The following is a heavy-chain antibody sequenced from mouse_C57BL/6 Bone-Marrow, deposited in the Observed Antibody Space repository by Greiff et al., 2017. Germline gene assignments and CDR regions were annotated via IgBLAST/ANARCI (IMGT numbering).Heavy chain of an antibody. D-gene: IGHD1-1*01. CDR2: IWTGGGT. V-gene: IGHV2-9-1*01. CDR1: GFSLTSYA. CDR3: ARNRIYYYGSSYYYFDY. Sequence: QVQLKESGPGLVAPSQSLSITCTVSGFSLTSYAISWVRQPPGKGLEWLGVIWTGGGTNYNSALKSRLSISKDNSKSQVFLKMNSLQTDDTARYYCARNRIYYYGSSYYYFDYWGQGTTLTVSS. J-gene: IGHJ2*01.